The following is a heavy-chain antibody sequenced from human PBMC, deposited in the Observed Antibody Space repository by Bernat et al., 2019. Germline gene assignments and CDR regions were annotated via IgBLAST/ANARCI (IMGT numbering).Heavy chain of an antibody. Sequence: QVQLVESGGGVVQPGRSLRLSCVASGFNFSSYAVHWVRQAPGKGLEWVAVISDDGSNKYYADSVKGRFTISRDNSKNTLYLQMNSLRSEDTAVYYCARDLLYLGHCCGGSCYGAFDMLGQGTTVSVSS. D-gene: IGHD2-15*01. J-gene: IGHJ3*02. CDR2: ISDDGSNK. CDR3: ARDLLYLGHCCGGSCYGAFDM. V-gene: IGHV3-30-3*01. CDR1: GFNFSSYA.